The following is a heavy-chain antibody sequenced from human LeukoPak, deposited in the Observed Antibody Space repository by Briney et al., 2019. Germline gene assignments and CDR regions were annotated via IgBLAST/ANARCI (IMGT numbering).Heavy chain of an antibody. D-gene: IGHD2-21*02. Sequence: SETLSLTCTVSNGSISSSSYYWGWIRQPPGKGLEWIGSIYYSGSTYYNPSLKSRVTISVDTSKNQFSLKLSSVTAADTAVYYCASVTSGLYYYYAMDVWGQGTAVTVSS. CDR1: NGSISSSSYY. J-gene: IGHJ6*02. CDR3: ASVTSGLYYYYAMDV. V-gene: IGHV4-39*01. CDR2: IYYSGST.